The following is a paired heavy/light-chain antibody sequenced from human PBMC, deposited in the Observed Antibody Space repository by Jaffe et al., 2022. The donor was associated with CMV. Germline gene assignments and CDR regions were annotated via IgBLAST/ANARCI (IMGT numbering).Heavy chain of an antibody. CDR1: GFSFSDYY. CDR2: IGTSGYTI. J-gene: IGHJ4*02. CDR3: ARDPDTILLWLPPDY. V-gene: IGHV3-11*01. Sequence: QVQLVESGGGLVKPGGSLRLSCAASGFSFSDYYMSWIRQAPGKGLEWVAYIGTSGYTIYYADSVKGRFTISRDNAKNSLYLQMNSLRAEDTAVYYCARDPDTILLWLPPDYWGQGTLVTVSS. D-gene: IGHD5-18*01.
Light chain of an antibody. J-gene: IGLJ2*01. CDR1: GSDVGGYNY. CDR2: DVS. V-gene: IGLV2-14*03. Sequence: QSALTQPASVSGSPGQSITISCTGTGSDVGGYNYVSWYQQHPGKAPKLMIYDVSNRPSGVSNRFSGSKSGNTASLTISGLQAEDEADYYCSSYTSSRTRVFGGGTKLTVL. CDR3: SSYTSSRTRV.